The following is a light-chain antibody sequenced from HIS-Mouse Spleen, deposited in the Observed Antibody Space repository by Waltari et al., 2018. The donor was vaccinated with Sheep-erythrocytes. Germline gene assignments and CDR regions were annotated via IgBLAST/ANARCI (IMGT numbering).Light chain of an antibody. Sequence: QSALTQSPSASVSPAQLFTISCTGTSSDVGGYNYVSWYQQHPGKAPKLMIYEVSKRPSGVPDRFSGSKSGNTASLTVSGLQAEDEADYYCSSYAGSNNWVFGGGTKLTVL. V-gene: IGLV2-8*01. CDR1: SSDVGGYNY. J-gene: IGLJ3*02. CDR2: EVS. CDR3: SSYAGSNNWV.